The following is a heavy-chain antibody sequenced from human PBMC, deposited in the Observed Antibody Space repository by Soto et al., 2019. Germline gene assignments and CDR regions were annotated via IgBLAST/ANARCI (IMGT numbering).Heavy chain of an antibody. CDR1: GGSFSGYY. V-gene: IGHV4-34*01. D-gene: IGHD3-22*01. Sequence: PSETLSLTCAVYGGSFSGYYWSWIRQPPGRGLEWIGEISHSGSTNYNPSLKSRVTISVDTSKNQFSLKLSSVTAADTAVYYCARGYYYDSSGYSENWFDPWGQGTLVTVSS. CDR3: ARGYYYDSSGYSENWFDP. J-gene: IGHJ5*02. CDR2: ISHSGST.